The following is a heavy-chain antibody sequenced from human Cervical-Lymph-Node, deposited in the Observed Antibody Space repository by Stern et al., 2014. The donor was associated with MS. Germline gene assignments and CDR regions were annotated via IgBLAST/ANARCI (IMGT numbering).Heavy chain of an antibody. CDR1: GYTFTGNY. CDR2: INPNSGVT. J-gene: IGHJ6*02. Sequence: QLVQSGAEVKKPGASVKVSCKASGYTFTGNYMHWVRQAPGQGLEWMGRINPNSGVTKYAQKIQGRVSMARAISVSTAYMELSRLRSDDTAVYYCARGTYFDYYYYGMDVWGQGTTVTVSS. CDR3: ARGTYFDYYYYGMDV. V-gene: IGHV1-2*06. D-gene: IGHD3-9*01.